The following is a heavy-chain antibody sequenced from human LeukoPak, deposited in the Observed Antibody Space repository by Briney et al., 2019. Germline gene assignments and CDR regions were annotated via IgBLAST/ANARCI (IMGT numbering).Heavy chain of an antibody. CDR3: ARALSGYSGYALGTAFDI. V-gene: IGHV3-53*01. CDR1: GFTFSINY. Sequence: GGSLRLSCAASGFTFSINYMSWVRQAPGKGLEWVSVIYSDGSTYYADSVKGRFTISRDNSKNTLYLQMNTLRAEDTAVYYCARALSGYSGYALGTAFDIWGQGTLVTVSS. D-gene: IGHD5-12*01. J-gene: IGHJ3*02. CDR2: IYSDGST.